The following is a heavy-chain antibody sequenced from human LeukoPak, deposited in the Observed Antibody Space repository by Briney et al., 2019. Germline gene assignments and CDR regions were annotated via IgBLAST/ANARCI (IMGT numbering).Heavy chain of an antibody. CDR3: ARGNDGYLGS. D-gene: IGHD1-1*01. CDR2: IHGGSGHT. Sequence: GASVKVSCKDSGYTLSSNAIVWVRQAPGQSLEWMGWIHGGSGHTEYSQTFRGTVTLTRETSGTTVYIDLSSLKTEDTALYFCARGNDGYLGSWGQGTLVTVSS. CDR1: GYTLSSNA. V-gene: IGHV1-3*01. J-gene: IGHJ4*02.